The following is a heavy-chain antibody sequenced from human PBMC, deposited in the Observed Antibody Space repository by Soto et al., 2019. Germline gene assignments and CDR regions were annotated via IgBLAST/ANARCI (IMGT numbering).Heavy chain of an antibody. V-gene: IGHV4-39*01. CDR2: IYYSGST. D-gene: IGHD3-3*01. Sequence: SETLSLTCTVSGGSISSSSYYWGWIRQPPGKGLEWIGSIYYSGSTYYNPSLKSRVTISVDTSKNQFSLKLSSVTAADTAVYYCARLSGYDFWSGYLPPIDYWGQGTLVTVSS. CDR1: GGSISSSSYY. CDR3: ARLSGYDFWSGYLPPIDY. J-gene: IGHJ4*02.